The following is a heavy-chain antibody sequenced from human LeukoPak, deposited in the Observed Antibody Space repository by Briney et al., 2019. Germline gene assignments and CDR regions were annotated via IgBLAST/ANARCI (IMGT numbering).Heavy chain of an antibody. CDR2: IYSGGST. CDR3: ARGGVGSSTSCYTCRAFDI. J-gene: IGHJ3*02. CDR1: GFTVSSNY. D-gene: IGHD2-2*02. Sequence: GGSLRLSCAASGFTVSSNYMSWVRQAPGKGLEWVSVIYSGGSTYYADSVKGRFTISRDNSKNSQYLQMNSLRAEDTAVYYCARGGVGSSTSCYTCRAFDIWGQGTMVTVSS. V-gene: IGHV3-53*01.